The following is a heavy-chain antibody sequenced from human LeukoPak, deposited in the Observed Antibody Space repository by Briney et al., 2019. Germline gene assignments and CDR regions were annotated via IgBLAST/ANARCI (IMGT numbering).Heavy chain of an antibody. V-gene: IGHV3-53*01. Sequence: GGSLRLSCAASGFTVSSNYMSWVRQAPGKGLELVSAIYSGGSSYYADSVKGRFTLSRDNSKNTLYLQMNSLRAEDTAVYYCARRGEGSRSYVFDIWGQGTMVTVSS. CDR2: IYSGGSS. CDR1: GFTVSSNY. J-gene: IGHJ3*02. D-gene: IGHD2-15*01. CDR3: ARRGEGSRSYVFDI.